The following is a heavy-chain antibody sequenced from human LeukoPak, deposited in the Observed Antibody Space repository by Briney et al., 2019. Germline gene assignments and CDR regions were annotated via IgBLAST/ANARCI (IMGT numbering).Heavy chain of an antibody. J-gene: IGHJ6*03. CDR2: ISYDGSNK. Sequence: GRSLRLSCAASGFTFSSYGMHWVRQAPGKGLEWVAVISYDGSNKYYADSVKGRFTISRDNSKNTLYLQMNSLRAEDTAVYYCARVLDHYDFWSGYRGNYMDVWGKGTTVTVSS. V-gene: IGHV3-30*03. CDR3: ARVLDHYDFWSGYRGNYMDV. CDR1: GFTFSSYG. D-gene: IGHD3-3*01.